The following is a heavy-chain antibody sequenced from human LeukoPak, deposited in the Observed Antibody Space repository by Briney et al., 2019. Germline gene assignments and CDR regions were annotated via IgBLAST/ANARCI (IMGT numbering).Heavy chain of an antibody. D-gene: IGHD6-13*01. CDR2: IYSGGST. CDR3: ARDRYSSSSNFDY. CDR1: GGTFSSNY. J-gene: IGHJ4*02. Sequence: ASVKVSCKASGGTFSSNYMSWVRQAPGKGLEWVSVIYSGGSTYYADSVKGRFTISRDNSKNTLYLQMNSLRAEDTAVYYCARDRYSSSSNFDYWGQGTLVTVSS. V-gene: IGHV3-66*02.